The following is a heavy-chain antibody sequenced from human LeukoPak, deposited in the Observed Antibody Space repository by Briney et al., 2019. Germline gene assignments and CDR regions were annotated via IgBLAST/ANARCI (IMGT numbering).Heavy chain of an antibody. V-gene: IGHV3-21*01. D-gene: IGHD2-2*01. CDR2: ISSSSSCI. CDR1: GFTFSTYS. Sequence: GGSLRLSCAASGFTFSTYSMNWVRQAPGKGLEWVSSISSSSSCIYYADSVKGRFTISRDNAKNSLYLQMNSLRAEDTAVYYCARDSCSSTSCSQPYYYGMDVWGQGTTVTVSS. J-gene: IGHJ6*02. CDR3: ARDSCSSTSCSQPYYYGMDV.